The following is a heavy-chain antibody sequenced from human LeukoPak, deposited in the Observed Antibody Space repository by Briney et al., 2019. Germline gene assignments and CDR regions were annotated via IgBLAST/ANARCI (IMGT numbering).Heavy chain of an antibody. Sequence: GGSLRLSCVVSGFTFSPYSMNWVRQAPGKGLEWVSSISSSSSYIYYVDSVKGRFTISRDNAKKSLYLQMNSLRAEDTALYYCARDGGWYSQSIDYWGQGTLVTVSS. D-gene: IGHD6-19*01. CDR1: GFTFSPYS. CDR2: ISSSSSYI. J-gene: IGHJ4*02. V-gene: IGHV3-21*01. CDR3: ARDGGWYSQSIDY.